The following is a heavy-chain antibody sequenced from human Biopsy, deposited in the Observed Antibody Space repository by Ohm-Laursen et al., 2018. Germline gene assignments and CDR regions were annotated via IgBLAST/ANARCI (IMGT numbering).Heavy chain of an antibody. D-gene: IGHD1-26*01. CDR2: IYDRGSTA. CDR1: GDSVSSGSFY. CDR3: ARVGAGAPSIDYFDY. Sequence: SDTLSLTCPVSGDSVSSGSFYWTWIRQPPGQGLEYIGYIYDRGSTANYNPSLRSRATISVDRSKNQFSLELSSVTAADTAVYYCARVGAGAPSIDYFDYWGQGALVTVSS. J-gene: IGHJ4*02. V-gene: IGHV4-61*01.